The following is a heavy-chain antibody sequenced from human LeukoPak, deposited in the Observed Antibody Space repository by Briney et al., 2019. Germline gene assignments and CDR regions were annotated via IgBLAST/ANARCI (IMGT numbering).Heavy chain of an antibody. CDR2: IYSGGST. J-gene: IGHJ4*02. D-gene: IGHD3-10*01. CDR3: AKSPYWFGELLSFDY. Sequence: GGSLRLSCAASGFTFSSNYMSWVRQAPGKGLEWVSIIYSGGSTFYADSVKGRFTISRDNSKNTLYLQMNSLRAEDTAVYYCAKSPYWFGELLSFDYWGQGTLVTVSS. V-gene: IGHV3-53*01. CDR1: GFTFSSNY.